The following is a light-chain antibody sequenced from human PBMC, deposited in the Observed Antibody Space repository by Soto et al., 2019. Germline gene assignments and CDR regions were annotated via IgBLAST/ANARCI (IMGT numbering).Light chain of an antibody. CDR3: ELYGVSHPMCT. V-gene: IGKV3-20*01. CDR1: QSVNETH. J-gene: IGKJ3*01. CDR2: GAS. Sequence: EVVLTQSPGTLSLSPGARATLSCSASQSVNETHLALYQQKGGQAPMLLIYGASTTATGVPERFSGRGFGTVYSPIINRLAPENFARYYSELYGVSHPMCTFGPGTTVEI.